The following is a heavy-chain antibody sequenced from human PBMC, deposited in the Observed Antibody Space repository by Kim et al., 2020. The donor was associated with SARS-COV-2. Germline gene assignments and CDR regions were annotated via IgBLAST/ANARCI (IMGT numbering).Heavy chain of an antibody. CDR3: GRDLMGSGGYYGMDV. V-gene: IGHV3-30*07. Sequence: DSVKGRFTISRDNSKNTLYLQMNSLRAEDTAVYYCGRDLMGSGGYYGMDVWGQGTTVTVSS. J-gene: IGHJ6*02. D-gene: IGHD3-16*01.